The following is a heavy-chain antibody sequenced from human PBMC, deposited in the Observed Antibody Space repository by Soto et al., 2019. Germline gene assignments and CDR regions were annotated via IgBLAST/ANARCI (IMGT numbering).Heavy chain of an antibody. V-gene: IGHV3-64D*06. CDR1: GFTFSSYA. J-gene: IGHJ6*02. CDR3: STSSRNEYHFAMDA. D-gene: IGHD6-6*01. Sequence: GGSLRLSCSASGFTFSSYALHWVRQAPGKGLEYVSVISPDGGSTYYADSVKGRFTVSRDNSKNTLYLQMSSLRAEDTAVYFCSTSSRNEYHFAMDAWGQGTTVTVSS. CDR2: ISPDGGST.